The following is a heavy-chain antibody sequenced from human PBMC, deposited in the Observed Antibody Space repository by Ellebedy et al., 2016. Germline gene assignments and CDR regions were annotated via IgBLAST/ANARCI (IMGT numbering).Heavy chain of an antibody. D-gene: IGHD4-17*01. Sequence: GESLKISXAASGFTFDDYAMHWVRQVPGGGLEWFSTISGGGDTTVYADSVKGRFTISRDNSRNTLYLQMNSLRAEDTAIYYCYYGHYSGSWGQGTLVTVSS. J-gene: IGHJ4*02. CDR1: GFTFDDYA. V-gene: IGHV3-23*01. CDR2: ISGGGDTT. CDR3: YYGHYSGS.